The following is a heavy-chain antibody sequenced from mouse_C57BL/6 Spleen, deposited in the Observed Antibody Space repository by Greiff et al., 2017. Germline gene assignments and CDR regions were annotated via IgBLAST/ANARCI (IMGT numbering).Heavy chain of an antibody. CDR1: GFTFSDYY. Sequence: VQLKESEGGLVQPGSSMKLSCTASGFTFSDYYMAWVRQVPEKGLEWVANINYDGSSTYYLDSLKSRFIISRDNAKNILYLQMSSLKSEDTATYYCARAYDGYYGAMDYWGQGTSVTVSS. D-gene: IGHD2-3*01. J-gene: IGHJ4*01. CDR3: ARAYDGYYGAMDY. CDR2: INYDGSST. V-gene: IGHV5-16*01.